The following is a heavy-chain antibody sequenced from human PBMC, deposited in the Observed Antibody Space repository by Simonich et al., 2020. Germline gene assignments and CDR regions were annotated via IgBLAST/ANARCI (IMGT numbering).Heavy chain of an antibody. CDR1: GYTFTSYD. Sequence: QVQLVQSGAEVKKPGASVKVSCKASGYTFTSYDINWVRQATGQGLEWMGWLNPNSGNTGYAQKFQGRVTMTRSTSRSTAYMELSSLRSEDTAVYYCRFFVVVPAAKADAFDIWGQGTMVTVSS. V-gene: IGHV1-8*01. J-gene: IGHJ3*02. CDR3: RFFVVVPAAKADAFDI. CDR2: LNPNSGNT. D-gene: IGHD2-2*01.